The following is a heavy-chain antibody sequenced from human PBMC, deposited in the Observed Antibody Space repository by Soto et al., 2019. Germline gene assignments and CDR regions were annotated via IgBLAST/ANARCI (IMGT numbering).Heavy chain of an antibody. CDR1: GLTFSSYW. J-gene: IGHJ4*02. V-gene: IGHV3-7*03. CDR3: AREMAFDY. D-gene: IGHD5-12*01. CDR2: IKQDGSEK. Sequence: GGSLRLSCAASGLTFSSYWMSWVRQAPGKGLEWVANIKQDGSEKNYVDSVKGRFTISRDNAKNSLCLQMNSLRAEDTAVYYCAREMAFDYWGQGTLVTVSS.